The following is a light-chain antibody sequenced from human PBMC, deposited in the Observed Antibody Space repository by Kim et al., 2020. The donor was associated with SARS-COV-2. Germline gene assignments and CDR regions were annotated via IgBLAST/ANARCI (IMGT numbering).Light chain of an antibody. CDR3: QQFNGALYT. CDR1: QNIGNL. J-gene: IGKJ2*01. Sequence: SASAGDRVTITCRASQNIGNLLAWYQQKPGKAPKLLIYDASNLGGGVPSRFSGSGSGTEFTLTISSLQPDDVATYYCQQFNGALYTFGQGTKLEI. CDR2: DAS. V-gene: IGKV1-5*01.